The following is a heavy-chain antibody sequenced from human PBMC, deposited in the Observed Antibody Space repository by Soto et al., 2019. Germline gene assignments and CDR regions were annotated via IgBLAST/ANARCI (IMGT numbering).Heavy chain of an antibody. CDR1: GFTFSSYS. CDR3: ARYSSGSTRGYYYGMDV. V-gene: IGHV3-21*01. Sequence: EVQLVESGGGLVKPGGSLRLSCAASGFTFSSYSMNWVRQAPGKGLEWVSSISSSSSYIYYADLVKGRFTISRDNAKNSLYLQMNSLRAEDTAVYYCARYSSGSTRGYYYGMDVWGQGTTVTVSS. J-gene: IGHJ6*02. CDR2: ISSSSSYI. D-gene: IGHD6-19*01.